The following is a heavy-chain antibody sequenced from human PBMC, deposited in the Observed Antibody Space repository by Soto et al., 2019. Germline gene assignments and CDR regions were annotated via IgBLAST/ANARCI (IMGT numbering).Heavy chain of an antibody. J-gene: IGHJ1*01. V-gene: IGHV4-31*03. CDR1: GGSISSGPFY. CDR3: ATARGTYSAEYFHH. CDR2: ISNSGIT. D-gene: IGHD1-26*01. Sequence: QVQLQESGPGLVKPSQTLSLTCTVSGGSISSGPFYWNWIRQHPGKGLEWIGYISNSGITYYRPSLKSRVTISVDTSKNQFSLKLSSVTAADTAVYFCATARGTYSAEYFHHWGQGTLVSVSS.